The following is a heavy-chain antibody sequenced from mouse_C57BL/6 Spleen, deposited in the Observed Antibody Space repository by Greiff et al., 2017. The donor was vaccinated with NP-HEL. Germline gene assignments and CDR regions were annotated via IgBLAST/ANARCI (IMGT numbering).Heavy chain of an antibody. CDR1: GYAFSSYW. CDR3: ARSEGYYYGSSYWYFDV. J-gene: IGHJ1*03. CDR2: IYPGDGDT. V-gene: IGHV1-80*01. D-gene: IGHD1-1*01. Sequence: VQLQQSGAELVKPGASVKISCKASGYAFSSYWMNWVKQRPGKGLEWIGQIYPGDGDTNYNGTFKGKATLTADKSSSTAYMQLSSLTSEDSAVYFCARSEGYYYGSSYWYFDVWGTGTTVTVSS.